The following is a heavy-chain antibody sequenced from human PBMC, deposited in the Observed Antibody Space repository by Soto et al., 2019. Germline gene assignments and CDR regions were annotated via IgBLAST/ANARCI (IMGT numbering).Heavy chain of an antibody. CDR2: INPSGGST. J-gene: IGHJ4*02. V-gene: IGHV1-46*01. CDR1: GYTFTSYY. D-gene: IGHD2-15*01. CDR3: ARADCSGGSCYRGFDY. Sequence: QVQLVQSGAEVKKPGASVKVSCKASGYTFTSYYMHWVRQAPGQGLEWMGIINPSGGSTSYAQKSQGRVTMTRDTSTSTVYMELSSLRSEDTAVYYCARADCSGGSCYRGFDYWGQGTLVTVSS.